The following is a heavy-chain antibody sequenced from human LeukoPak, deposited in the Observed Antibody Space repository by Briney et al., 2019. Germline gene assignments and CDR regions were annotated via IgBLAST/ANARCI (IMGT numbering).Heavy chain of an antibody. J-gene: IGHJ4*02. V-gene: IGHV1-46*01. CDR3: ARERRGYSYEYYFDY. Sequence: ASVKVSCKASGYTFTRNYINWLRQAPGQGLEWTGMIDPSGGGTAYAQKFQGRVTMTRDTSTSTVYMELSSLRSEDTAVYYCARERRGYSYEYYFDYWGQGTLVTVSS. D-gene: IGHD5-18*01. CDR1: GYTFTRNY. CDR2: IDPSGGGT.